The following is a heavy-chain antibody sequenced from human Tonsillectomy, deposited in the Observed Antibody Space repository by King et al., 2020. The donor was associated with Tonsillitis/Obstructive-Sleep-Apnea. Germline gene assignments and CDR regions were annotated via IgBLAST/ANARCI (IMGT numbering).Heavy chain of an antibody. CDR2: IKQDGSEK. J-gene: IGHJ6*03. CDR1: GFTFSRYW. CDR3: VRIPPAILGYYYMDV. V-gene: IGHV3-7*01. D-gene: IGHD2-2*01. Sequence: VQLVQSGGGLVQPGGSLRLSCAASGFTFSRYWMSWVRQAPGKALEWVANIKQDGSEKYYVDSVKGRFTISRDNAKNSLYLQMNSLRAEDTAVYYCVRIPPAILGYYYMDVWGKGTTVTVSS.